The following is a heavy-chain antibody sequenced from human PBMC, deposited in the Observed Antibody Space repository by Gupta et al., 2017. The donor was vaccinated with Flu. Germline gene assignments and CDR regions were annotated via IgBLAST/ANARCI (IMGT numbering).Heavy chain of an antibody. CDR1: FSRNG. CDR2: IDEDGNKK. Sequence: FSRNGMSWVSQAPGKGLEWVANIDEDGNKKCDRDSVKGRFSISRDNAKTSLYLQLNRLTVEDTAVYYWAREVGYSGSFSDWGQGTRVTVSS. D-gene: IGHD1-26*01. J-gene: IGHJ4*02. CDR3: AREVGYSGSFSD. V-gene: IGHV3-7*01.